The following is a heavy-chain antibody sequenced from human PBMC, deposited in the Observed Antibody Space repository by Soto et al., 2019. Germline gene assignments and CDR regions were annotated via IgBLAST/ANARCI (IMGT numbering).Heavy chain of an antibody. CDR3: ARYSGTYFVY. D-gene: IGHD1-26*01. CDR1: GDSISSYY. CDR2: ISYSGST. V-gene: IGHV4-59*01. Sequence: LSLTCTVSGDSISSYYWSWIRQSPGRGLEWIGFISYSGSTSYNPSLKSRVTISVDTSKNQFSLKLTSVTAADTAVYYCARYSGTYFVYWGPGTLVTVSS. J-gene: IGHJ4*02.